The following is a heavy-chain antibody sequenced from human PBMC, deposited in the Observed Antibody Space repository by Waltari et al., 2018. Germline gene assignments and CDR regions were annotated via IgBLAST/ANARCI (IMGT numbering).Heavy chain of an antibody. J-gene: IGHJ4*02. V-gene: IGHV3-23*01. Sequence: EVHLLESGGGLVQLGGSLRLSCAAFGFTFCSYVMSWVRQVPGKGLEWVSALSGSGATTYYADSVKGRFTISRDNSKNTLYLQMNSLRAEDTAVYYCATSDWHPPYYFDYWGQGTLVTVSS. CDR2: LSGSGATT. D-gene: IGHD6-19*01. CDR3: ATSDWHPPYYFDY. CDR1: GFTFCSYV.